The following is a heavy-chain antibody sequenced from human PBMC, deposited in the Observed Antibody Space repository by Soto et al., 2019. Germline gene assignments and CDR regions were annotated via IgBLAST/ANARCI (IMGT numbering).Heavy chain of an antibody. CDR2: IYYSGST. CDR3: ARAVNYEYYDFWSGYYTLDY. J-gene: IGHJ4*02. D-gene: IGHD3-3*01. Sequence: SETLSLTCTVSGGSISSYYWSWIRQPPGKGLEWIGYIYYSGSTNYNPSLKSRVTISVDTSKNQFSLKLSSVTAADTAVYYCARAVNYEYYDFWSGYYTLDYWGQGTLVT. CDR1: GGSISSYY. V-gene: IGHV4-59*01.